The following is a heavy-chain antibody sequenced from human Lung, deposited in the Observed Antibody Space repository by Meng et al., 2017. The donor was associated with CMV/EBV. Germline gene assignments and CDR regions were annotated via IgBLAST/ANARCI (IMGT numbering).Heavy chain of an antibody. CDR2: VVYSGTT. CDR1: GGSISSSSYY. V-gene: IGHV4-39*01. J-gene: IGHJ4*02. Sequence: HLPESGAGLVKPSETLSLTCTVSGGSISSSSYYWAWIRQPPGEGLEWIGSVVYSGTTYYTSSLKSRVSISVDTSKNQFSLKLSSVTAADTAVYYCARHHHSPTFDYWGQGTLVTVSS. CDR3: ARHHHSPTFDY. D-gene: IGHD1-14*01.